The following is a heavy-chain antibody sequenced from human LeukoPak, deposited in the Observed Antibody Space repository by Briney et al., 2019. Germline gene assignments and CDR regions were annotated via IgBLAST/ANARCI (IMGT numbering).Heavy chain of an antibody. CDR2: ISSSGGST. D-gene: IGHD5-24*01. J-gene: IGHJ4*02. CDR1: GFTFSSYA. V-gene: IGHV3-23*01. Sequence: PGGSLRLSCAASGFTFSSYAMSWVRQAPGKGLEWVSAISSSGGSTYYADSVKGRFTISRDNSKNTLYLQMNSLRAEDTAVYYCAKDRGDGDYFDYWGQGTLVTVSS. CDR3: AKDRGDGDYFDY.